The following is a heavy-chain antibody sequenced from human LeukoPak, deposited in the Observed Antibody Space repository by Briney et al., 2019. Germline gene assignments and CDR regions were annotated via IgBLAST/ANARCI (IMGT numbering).Heavy chain of an antibody. Sequence: PGGSLRLSCAASGFTFSSDAMSWVRQAPGKGLEWVSAISGSGGSTYYADSVKGRFTISRDNSKNTLYLQMNSLRAEDTAVYYCAKALERFLEWLLSDYYYGMDVWGQGTTVTVSS. CDR1: GFTFSSDA. CDR3: AKALERFLEWLLSDYYYGMDV. J-gene: IGHJ6*02. CDR2: ISGSGGST. D-gene: IGHD3-3*01. V-gene: IGHV3-23*01.